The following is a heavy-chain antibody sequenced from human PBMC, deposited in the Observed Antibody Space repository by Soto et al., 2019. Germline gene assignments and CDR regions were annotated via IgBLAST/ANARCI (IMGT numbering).Heavy chain of an antibody. CDR3: TRRPGS. V-gene: IGHV3-66*01. CDR2: IYSGGNT. CDR1: GFTVSNNY. J-gene: IGHJ5*02. D-gene: IGHD7-27*01. Sequence: EVQLVESGGGLVQPGESLRLSCAASGFTVSNNYMSWVRQAPGKGLEWVSFIYSGGNTYYADSVKGRFTISRDKSKNTLYLLMNNLRVEDTAVYYCTRRPGSWGQGTLVTVSS.